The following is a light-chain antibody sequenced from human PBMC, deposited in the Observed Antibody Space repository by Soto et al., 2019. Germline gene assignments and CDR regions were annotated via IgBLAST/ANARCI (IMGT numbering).Light chain of an antibody. CDR2: EGS. CDR3: CSYAGSSTYV. V-gene: IGLV2-23*01. Sequence: QSALTQPAPVSGSPGQSLTISCTGTSSDVGSYNLVSWYQQHPGKAPKLMIYEGSKRPSGVSNRFSGSKSSNTASLTISGPQAEYEADYYCCSYAGSSTYVFGGGTKLTVL. CDR1: SSDVGSYNL. J-gene: IGLJ3*02.